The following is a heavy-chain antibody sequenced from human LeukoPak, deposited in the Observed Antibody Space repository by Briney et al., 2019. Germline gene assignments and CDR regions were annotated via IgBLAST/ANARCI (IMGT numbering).Heavy chain of an antibody. CDR3: AKDHRYYDSSGYYGLDY. CDR1: GFTFSXXA. CDR2: XXGSGGXX. J-gene: IGHJ4*02. V-gene: IGHV3-23*01. Sequence: GGXLRLSCAASGFTFSXXAXXWVRQAPXXXXXXXXXXXGSGGXXXYXXSVXXXXXXSRDNSKNTLYLQMNSLRAEDTAVYYCAKDHRYYDSSGYYGLDYWGQGTLVTVSS. D-gene: IGHD3-22*01.